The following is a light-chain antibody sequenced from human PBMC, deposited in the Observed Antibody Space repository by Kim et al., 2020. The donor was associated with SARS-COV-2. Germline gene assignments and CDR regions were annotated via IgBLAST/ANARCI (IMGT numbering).Light chain of an antibody. Sequence: SSELTQDPAVSVALGQTVRITCQGDSLRSYYATWYQQKPGQAPILVIYGKNNRPSGIPDRFSGSSSGNTASLTITGTQAGDEADYYCNSRDSIDNVVSGG. V-gene: IGLV3-19*01. J-gene: IGLJ2*01. CDR3: NSRDSIDNVV. CDR1: SLRSYY. CDR2: GKN.